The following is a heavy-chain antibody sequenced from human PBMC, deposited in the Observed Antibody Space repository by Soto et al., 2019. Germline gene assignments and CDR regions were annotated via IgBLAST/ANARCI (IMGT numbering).Heavy chain of an antibody. J-gene: IGHJ4*02. D-gene: IGHD3-22*01. CDR1: GYTFTGYY. CDR3: ARVSHYYDSSGYY. V-gene: IGHV1-2*02. Sequence: VKVSCKASGYTFTGYYMHWVRQAPGQGLEWMGWINPNSGGTNYAQKFQGRVTMTRDTSISTAYMELSRLRSDDTAVYYCARVSHYYDSSGYYWGQGTLVTVSS. CDR2: INPNSGGT.